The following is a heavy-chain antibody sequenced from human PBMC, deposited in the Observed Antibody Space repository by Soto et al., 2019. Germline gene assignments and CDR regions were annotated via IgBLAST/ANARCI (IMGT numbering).Heavy chain of an antibody. D-gene: IGHD1-1*01. CDR1: GFIFSDYY. Sequence: QVLLVESGGGLVKAGGSLRLSCAASGFIFSDYYMSWVRQTPGKGLEWVSYISTRSTYTNYADSVKGRFTISRDNTKNSLDLQMASLRVEDPAVYYCARDLAWKRGKVGRYYYGMDVWGQGTTVTVSS. CDR2: ISTRSTYT. V-gene: IGHV3-11*06. J-gene: IGHJ6*02. CDR3: ARDLAWKRGKVGRYYYGMDV.